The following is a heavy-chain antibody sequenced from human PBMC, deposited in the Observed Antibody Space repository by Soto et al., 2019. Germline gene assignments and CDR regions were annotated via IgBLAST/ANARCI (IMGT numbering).Heavy chain of an antibody. CDR2: IIPIFGTA. Sequence: QVQLVQSGAEVKKPGSSVKVSCKASGGTFSSYAISWVRQAPGQGLEWMGGIIPIFGTANYAQKFQGRFTMTADESTSTAYMELGSLRSEDTAVYYCARHVPAAGYYYGMDVWGQGTTDTVSS. CDR3: ARHVPAAGYYYGMDV. D-gene: IGHD2-2*01. CDR1: GGTFSSYA. V-gene: IGHV1-69*12. J-gene: IGHJ6*02.